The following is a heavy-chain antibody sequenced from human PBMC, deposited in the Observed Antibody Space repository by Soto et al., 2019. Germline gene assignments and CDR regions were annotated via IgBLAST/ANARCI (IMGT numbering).Heavy chain of an antibody. CDR1: GGSISSGDYY. D-gene: IGHD3-3*01. CDR2: IYYIWST. V-gene: IGHV4-31*03. J-gene: IGHJ5*02. CDR3: ARWWSGSRQGFDP. Sequence: QVQLQESGPGLVKPSQTLSLTCTVSGGSISSGDYYWSWIRQHPGKGLEWIGYIYYIWSTYYNPSRKSRVTISVDTSKHQFSLKLSSVTAADTAVYYCARWWSGSRQGFDPWGQGPLVTVSS.